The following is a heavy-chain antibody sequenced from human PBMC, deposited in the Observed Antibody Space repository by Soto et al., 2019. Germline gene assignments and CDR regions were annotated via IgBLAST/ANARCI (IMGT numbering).Heavy chain of an antibody. Sequence: SETLCLTCAVCGGVISSYYWSWIRQPPGKGLEWIGYIHYSGSTHYNPSLKSRVGISIDTSKTQFSLTLGSVTAADTAVYYCARHRFGLDCWGQGTQVTVSS. V-gene: IGHV4-59*08. CDR2: IHYSGST. J-gene: IGHJ4*02. D-gene: IGHD3-10*01. CDR3: ARHRFGLDC. CDR1: GGVISSYY.